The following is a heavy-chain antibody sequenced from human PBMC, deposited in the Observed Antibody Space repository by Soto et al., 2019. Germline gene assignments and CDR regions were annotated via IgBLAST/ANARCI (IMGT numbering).Heavy chain of an antibody. Sequence: QVQLQESGPGLVKPSETLSLTCTVSGGSFSSYYWSWIRQPPGKGLECIGSMHYSGSTNYNPSLKRRVTISVDTSKNQFPLKLTSVTAADTAVYYCARRSGSNHWYFDLWGRGTLVSVSS. CDR1: GGSFSSYY. D-gene: IGHD6-19*01. J-gene: IGHJ2*01. CDR3: ARRSGSNHWYFDL. CDR2: MHYSGST. V-gene: IGHV4-59*08.